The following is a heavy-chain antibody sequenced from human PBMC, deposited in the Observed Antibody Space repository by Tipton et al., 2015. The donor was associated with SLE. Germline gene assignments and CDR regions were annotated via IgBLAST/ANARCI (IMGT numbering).Heavy chain of an antibody. J-gene: IGHJ4*02. Sequence: SLRLSCAASGFTFSSYAMSWVRQAPGKGLEWVSAISGSGGSTYYADSVKGRFTISRDNSKNTLYLQMNSLRAEDTAVYYCAKTPCSSTSCHYFDYWGQGTLVTVSS. D-gene: IGHD2-2*01. CDR2: ISGSGGST. CDR3: AKTPCSSTSCHYFDY. V-gene: IGHV3-23*01. CDR1: GFTFSSYA.